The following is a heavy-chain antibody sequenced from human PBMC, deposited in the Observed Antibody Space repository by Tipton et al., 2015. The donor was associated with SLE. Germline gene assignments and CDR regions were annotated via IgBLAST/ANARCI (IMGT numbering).Heavy chain of an antibody. J-gene: IGHJ6*03. V-gene: IGHV3-21*01. D-gene: IGHD3-10*01. CDR3: ARWWGGGVWFGETPDYYYYMDV. CDR1: GFTFSSYS. Sequence: GSLRLSCAASGFTFSSYSMNWVRQAPGKGLEWVSSISSSSSYIYYADSVKGRFTISRDNAKNSLYLQMNSLRAEDTAVYYRARWWGGGVWFGETPDYYYYMDVWGKGTTVTVSS. CDR2: ISSSSSYI.